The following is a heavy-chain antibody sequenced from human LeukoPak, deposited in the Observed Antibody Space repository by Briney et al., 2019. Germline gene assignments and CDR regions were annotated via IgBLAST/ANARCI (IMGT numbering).Heavy chain of an antibody. Sequence: GGSLRLSCAASGFSFSSFAMTWVRQAPGKGLEWVSSITGGHYATYNTDSVKGRFTISRDNAKNTLYLQMNSLRADDTAIYYCTKDPNGDYIGAFDPWGQGTLVTVPS. CDR2: ITGGHYAT. V-gene: IGHV3-23*01. CDR1: GFSFSSFA. D-gene: IGHD4-17*01. J-gene: IGHJ5*02. CDR3: TKDPNGDYIGAFDP.